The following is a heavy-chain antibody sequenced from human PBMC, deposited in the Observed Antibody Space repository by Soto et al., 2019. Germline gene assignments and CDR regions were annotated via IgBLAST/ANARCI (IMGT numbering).Heavy chain of an antibody. CDR1: GFTFSSYG. CDR3: AKGGIQLWPTDWFDP. CDR2: ISYDGSNK. J-gene: IGHJ5*02. Sequence: QVQLVESGGGVVQPGRSLRLSCAASGFTFSSYGMHWVRQAPGKGLEWVAVISYDGSNKYYADSVKGRFTISRDNSKNKLDLQMNSLRAEDTAVYYCAKGGIQLWPTDWFDPWGQGTLVTVSS. D-gene: IGHD5-18*01. V-gene: IGHV3-30*18.